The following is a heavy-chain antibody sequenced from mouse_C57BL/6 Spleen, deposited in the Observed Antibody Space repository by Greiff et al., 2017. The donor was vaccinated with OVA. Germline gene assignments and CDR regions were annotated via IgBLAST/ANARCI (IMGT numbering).Heavy chain of an antibody. Sequence: EVKLVESEGGLVQPGSSMKLSCTASGFTFSDYYMAWVRQVPEKGLEWVANINYDGSSTYYLDSLKSRFIISRDNAKNILYLQMSSLKSEDTATYYCARVARSSWFAYWGQGTLVTVSA. J-gene: IGHJ3*01. CDR3: ARVARSSWFAY. D-gene: IGHD3-1*01. CDR2: INYDGSST. CDR1: GFTFSDYY. V-gene: IGHV5-16*01.